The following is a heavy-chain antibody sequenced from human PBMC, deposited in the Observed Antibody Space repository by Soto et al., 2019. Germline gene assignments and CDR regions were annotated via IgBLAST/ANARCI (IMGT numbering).Heavy chain of an antibody. CDR3: ARAVGRTVRGVHLYYYYAMDV. CDR1: GGTFSSSA. J-gene: IGHJ6*02. V-gene: IGHV1-69*01. CDR2: IIPFLKTA. Sequence: QVQLVQSGAEVKKPGSSVKVSCKASGGTFSSSAISWIRQAPGEGLEWMGGIIPFLKTANYAQKFQGRVTVTADEFTSTAYMELRSLRSEDTAVYSCARAVGRTVRGVHLYYYYAMDVWGQGTTVTVPS. D-gene: IGHD3-10*01.